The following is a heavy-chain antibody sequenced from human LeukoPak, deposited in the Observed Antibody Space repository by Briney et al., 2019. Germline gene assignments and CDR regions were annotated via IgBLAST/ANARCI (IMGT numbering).Heavy chain of an antibody. Sequence: ASVKVSCKASGYTFTSYDINWVRQATGQGLEWMGWMNPNSGNTGYAQKFQGRVTMTRNTSISTAYMELSSLRSADTAVYYCARDQDIVVVVAALRQREMGGFDPWGQGTLVTVSS. CDR2: MNPNSGNT. CDR3: ARDQDIVVVVAALRQREMGGFDP. J-gene: IGHJ5*02. CDR1: GYTFTSYD. V-gene: IGHV1-8*01. D-gene: IGHD2-15*01.